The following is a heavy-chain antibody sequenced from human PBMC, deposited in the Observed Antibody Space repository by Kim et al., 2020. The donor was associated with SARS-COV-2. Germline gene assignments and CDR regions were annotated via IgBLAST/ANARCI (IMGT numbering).Heavy chain of an antibody. Sequence: SETLSLTCAVYGGSFSGYYWSWIRQPPGKGLEWIGEINHSGSTNYNPSLKSRVTISVDTSKNQFSLKLSSVTAADTAVYYCARGLAARSEGDYWGQGTLVTVSS. CDR1: GGSFSGYY. CDR3: ARGLAARSEGDY. CDR2: INHSGST. V-gene: IGHV4-34*01. D-gene: IGHD6-6*01. J-gene: IGHJ4*02.